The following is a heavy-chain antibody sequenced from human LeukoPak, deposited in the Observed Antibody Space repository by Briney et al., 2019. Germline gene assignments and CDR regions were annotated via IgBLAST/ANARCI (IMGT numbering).Heavy chain of an antibody. V-gene: IGHV4-4*07. CDR2: FYTSGNT. J-gene: IGHJ4*02. CDR1: GGSISSYY. CDR3: ARRGYSYPPDY. D-gene: IGHD5-18*01. Sequence: SETLSLTCTVSGGSISSYYWSWIRQPAGKGLEWIGRFYTSGNTIYNPSLKSRVTMSVDTSKNQFSLKLSSVTAADTAVYYCARRGYSYPPDYWGQGTLVTVSS.